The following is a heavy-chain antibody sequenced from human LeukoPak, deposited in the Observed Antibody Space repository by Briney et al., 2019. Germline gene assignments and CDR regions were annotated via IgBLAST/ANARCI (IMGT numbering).Heavy chain of an antibody. CDR3: ARVYSGSYDY. D-gene: IGHD1-26*01. V-gene: IGHV3-33*01. CDR1: GFTSSTYG. Sequence: GGCLRLSCAASGFTSSTYGMHWVRQAPGKGLEWVAVIWYDGSNKYYGDSVKGRFTISRDNSKNTLYRQMNSLRAEDTAVYYCARVYSGSYDYWGQGTLVTVSS. J-gene: IGHJ4*02. CDR2: IWYDGSNK.